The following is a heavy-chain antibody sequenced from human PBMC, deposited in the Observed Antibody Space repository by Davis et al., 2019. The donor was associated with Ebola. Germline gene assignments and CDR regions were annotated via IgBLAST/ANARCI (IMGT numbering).Heavy chain of an antibody. V-gene: IGHV5-51*01. D-gene: IGHD3-3*01. Sequence: PGGSLRLSCKGSGYSFTSYWIGWVRQMPGKGLEWMGIIYPGDSDTRYSPSFQGQVTISADKSISTAYLQWSSLKASDTAMYYCATQEWQHDAFDIWGQGTMVTVSS. CDR3: ATQEWQHDAFDI. CDR1: GYSFTSYW. CDR2: IYPGDSDT. J-gene: IGHJ3*02.